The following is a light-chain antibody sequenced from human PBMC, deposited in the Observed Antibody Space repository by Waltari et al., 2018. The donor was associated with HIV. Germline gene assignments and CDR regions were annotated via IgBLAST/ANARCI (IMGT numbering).Light chain of an antibody. CDR3: CSYAGSIPFV. Sequence: QSALTQPRSVSGSLGPSVTISCTGTNSDVGRYNYVSWFHQHPGKAPKLMIYDVSKRPSGVPDRVSGSKSGNTASLTISGLQAEDEADYYCCSYAGSIPFVFGSGTKLTVL. CDR2: DVS. J-gene: IGLJ1*01. CDR1: NSDVGRYNY. V-gene: IGLV2-11*01.